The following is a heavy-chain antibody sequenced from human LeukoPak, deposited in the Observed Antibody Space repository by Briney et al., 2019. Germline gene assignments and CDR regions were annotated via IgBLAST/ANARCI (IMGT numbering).Heavy chain of an antibody. Sequence: SETLSLTCTVSGGSISSSGFYWDWLRQPPGNGLEWIGAIFYSGNTHYNPSLKSRVTISVDTSKNQFSLKLSSVTAADTAVYYCARHRMTDALASAFDYWGQGTLVTVSS. D-gene: IGHD2-15*01. J-gene: IGHJ4*02. CDR3: ARHRMTDALASAFDY. CDR1: GGSISSSGFY. CDR2: IFYSGNT. V-gene: IGHV4-39*01.